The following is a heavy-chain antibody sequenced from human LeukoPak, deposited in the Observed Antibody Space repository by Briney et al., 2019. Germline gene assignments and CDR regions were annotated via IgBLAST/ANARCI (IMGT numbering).Heavy chain of an antibody. Sequence: PGGSLRLSCAASGFTFSSYAMHWVRQAPGKGLEWVAVISYDGSNKYYADSMKGRFTISRDNSKNTLYLQMNSLRAEDTAVYYCARDAQPSSGGSCYSSPCYGMDVWGQGTTVTVSS. CDR1: GFTFSSYA. V-gene: IGHV3-30-3*01. CDR2: ISYDGSNK. D-gene: IGHD2-15*01. J-gene: IGHJ6*02. CDR3: ARDAQPSSGGSCYSSPCYGMDV.